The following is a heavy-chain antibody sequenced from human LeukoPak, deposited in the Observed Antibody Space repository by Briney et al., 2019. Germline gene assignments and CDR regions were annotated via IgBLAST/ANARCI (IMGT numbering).Heavy chain of an antibody. CDR3: AKDWLLWFGEYPTPAFDY. Sequence: PGGSLRLSCAASGFTFSSYGMHWVRQAPGKGLEWVAVISYDGSNKYYADSVKGRFTISRDNSKNTLYLQMNSLRAEDTAVYYCAKDWLLWFGEYPTPAFDYWGQGTLVTVSS. CDR2: ISYDGSNK. CDR1: GFTFSSYG. V-gene: IGHV3-30*18. J-gene: IGHJ4*02. D-gene: IGHD3-10*01.